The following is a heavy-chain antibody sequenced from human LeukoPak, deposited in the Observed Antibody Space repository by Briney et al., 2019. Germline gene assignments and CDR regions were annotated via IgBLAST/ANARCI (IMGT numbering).Heavy chain of an antibody. J-gene: IGHJ4*02. CDR1: GGSISSYY. V-gene: IGHV4-59*01. CDR2: IYYSGST. Sequence: SETLSLTCTVSGGSISSYYWSWIRQPPGKGLEWIGYIYYSGSTNCNPSLKSRVTISVDTSKNQFSLKVRSVTAADTAVYYCAREGFLGSGSYPDYWGQGTLVTVSS. D-gene: IGHD3-10*01. CDR3: AREGFLGSGSYPDY.